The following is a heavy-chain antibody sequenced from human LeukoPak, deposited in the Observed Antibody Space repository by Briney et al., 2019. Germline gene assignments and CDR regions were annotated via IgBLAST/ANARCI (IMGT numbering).Heavy chain of an antibody. CDR3: ARDSGSYYGTTFGAFDI. CDR1: GFKFSDYG. J-gene: IGHJ3*02. D-gene: IGHD1-26*01. V-gene: IGHV3-30*02. CDR2: IRYDGTYK. Sequence: GGSLRLSCAASGFKFSDYGMHWVRQAPGEGLEWVAYIRYDGTYKYYADSVKGRFTISRDNSKNTLYLQMDSLRAEDTAMYYCARDSGSYYGTTFGAFDIWGQGTMVTVSS.